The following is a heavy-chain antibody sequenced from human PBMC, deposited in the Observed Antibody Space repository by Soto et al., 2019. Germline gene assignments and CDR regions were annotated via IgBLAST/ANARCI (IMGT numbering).Heavy chain of an antibody. CDR2: ISSSGSTI. J-gene: IGHJ6*02. D-gene: IGHD2-2*01. Sequence: PRVSLRLSWSASGLTFSSYEMNWVRQAPGKGLEWVSYISSSGSTIYYADSVKGRFTISRDNAKNSLYLQMNSLRAEDTAVYYCASGCSSTSCYEGYYYGMVVSGQGTTVT. CDR1: GLTFSSYE. V-gene: IGHV3-48*03. CDR3: ASGCSSTSCYEGYYYGMVV.